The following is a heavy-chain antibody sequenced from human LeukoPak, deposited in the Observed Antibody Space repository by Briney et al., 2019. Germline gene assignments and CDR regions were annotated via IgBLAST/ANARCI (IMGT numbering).Heavy chain of an antibody. CDR1: GFTFSNAW. V-gene: IGHV3-15*01. CDR3: TTFDYGDLNFDY. D-gene: IGHD4-17*01. CDR2: IKSKTDGGTT. J-gene: IGHJ4*02. Sequence: GGSLRLSCAASGFTFSNAWMSWVRQAPGKGLEWVGRIKSKTDGGTTDYAAPVKGRFTISRDDSKNTLYLQMNSLKTEDTAVYYCTTFDYGDLNFDYWGQGTLATVSP.